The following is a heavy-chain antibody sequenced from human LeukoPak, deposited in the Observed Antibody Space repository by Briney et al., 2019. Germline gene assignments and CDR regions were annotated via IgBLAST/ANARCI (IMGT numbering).Heavy chain of an antibody. CDR3: AKVFRKDGDFHLFDY. CDR1: GFTFSSYA. D-gene: IGHD4-17*01. J-gene: IGHJ4*02. Sequence: PGGSLRLSCAASGFTFSSYAMSWVRQAPGKGLEWVSAISGSRTYYADPVKGRFTISRDNSKNTLSLQMNSLRAEDTAVYYCAKVFRKDGDFHLFDYWGQGTLVTVSS. V-gene: IGHV3-23*01. CDR2: ISGSRT.